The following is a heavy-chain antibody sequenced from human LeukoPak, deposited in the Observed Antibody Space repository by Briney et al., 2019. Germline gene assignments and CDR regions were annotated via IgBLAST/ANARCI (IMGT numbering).Heavy chain of an antibody. J-gene: IGHJ5*02. D-gene: IGHD3-10*01. CDR1: GYSFTTYW. CDR3: ARHGGYYYGSGSTTDYFDP. Sequence: PGESLKISCKGSGYSFTTYWIGWVRQMPGKGLEWMGIIYPGDSDTRHNPSFEGQVTISADKSISTAYLQWSTPKASDTAMYYCARHGGYYYGSGSTTDYFDPWGQGTLVTVSS. V-gene: IGHV5-51*01. CDR2: IYPGDSDT.